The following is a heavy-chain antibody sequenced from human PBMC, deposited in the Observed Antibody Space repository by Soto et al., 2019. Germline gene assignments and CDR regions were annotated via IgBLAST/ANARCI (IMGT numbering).Heavy chain of an antibody. Sequence: AAVKVSCKASGYIFTAYSMHWVRQAPGQGLEWMGVVNPSGGSTNYAQKFQGRITMTRDTSTSTVYMDLSSLTSEDTAVYYCAREENCSDGICYSEYFQRWGQGTLVTVSS. CDR1: GYIFTAYS. V-gene: IGHV1-46*01. J-gene: IGHJ1*01. CDR2: VNPSGGST. CDR3: AREENCSDGICYSEYFQR. D-gene: IGHD2-15*01.